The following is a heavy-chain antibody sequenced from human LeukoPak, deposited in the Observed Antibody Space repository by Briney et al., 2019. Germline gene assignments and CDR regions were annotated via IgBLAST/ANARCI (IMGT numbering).Heavy chain of an antibody. V-gene: IGHV3-23*01. Sequence: GGSLRLSCAASGFTFSSHAMHWVRQAPGKGLEWVSVISDSGGSTYYADSVKGRFTISRDNFKNTLYLQMNSPRVEDTAVYYCARGSTNSWYIPFDYWGQGTLVTVSS. CDR1: GFTFSSHA. D-gene: IGHD6-13*01. CDR2: ISDSGGST. J-gene: IGHJ4*02. CDR3: ARGSTNSWYIPFDY.